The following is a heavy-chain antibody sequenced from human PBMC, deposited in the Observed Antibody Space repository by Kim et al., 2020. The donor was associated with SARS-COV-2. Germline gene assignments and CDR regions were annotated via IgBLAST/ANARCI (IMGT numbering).Heavy chain of an antibody. V-gene: IGHV1-46*01. Sequence: SYAQKFQGRVTMTRDTSTSTVYMELSSLRSEDTAVYYCARGGIVGAIVGYWGQGTLVTVSS. CDR3: ARGGIVGAIVGY. D-gene: IGHD1-26*01. J-gene: IGHJ4*02.